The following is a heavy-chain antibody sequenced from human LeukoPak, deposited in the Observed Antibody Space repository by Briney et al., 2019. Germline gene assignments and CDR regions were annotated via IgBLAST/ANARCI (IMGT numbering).Heavy chain of an antibody. CDR3: AREEYSGYVAYYGMDV. CDR2: IYTSGST. D-gene: IGHD5-12*01. CDR1: GGSISSGSYY. J-gene: IGHJ6*02. Sequence: SQTLSLTCTVSGGSISSGSYYWSWIRQPAGKGLEWIGRIYTSGSTNYNPSLKSRVTISVDTSKNQFSLRLSSVTAADTAVYYCAREEYSGYVAYYGMDVWGQGTTVTVSS. V-gene: IGHV4-61*02.